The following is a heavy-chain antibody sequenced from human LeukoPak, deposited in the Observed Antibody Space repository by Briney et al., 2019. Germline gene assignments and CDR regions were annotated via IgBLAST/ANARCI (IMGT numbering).Heavy chain of an antibody. Sequence: SETLSLTCAVHGGSFSGYYWSWIRQPPGKGLEWIGEINHSGSTNYNPSLKSRVTISVDTSKNQFSLKLSSVTAADTAVYYCARSIVVVLAAVFFYYYYYMDVWGKGTTVTVSS. CDR2: INHSGST. J-gene: IGHJ6*03. D-gene: IGHD2-2*01. CDR1: GGSFSGYY. CDR3: ARSIVVVLAAVFFYYYYYMDV. V-gene: IGHV4-34*01.